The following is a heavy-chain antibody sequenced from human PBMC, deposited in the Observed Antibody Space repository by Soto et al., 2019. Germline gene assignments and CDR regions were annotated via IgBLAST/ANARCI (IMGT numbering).Heavy chain of an antibody. CDR3: AIKASSSWYYY. Sequence: ASVKVSCKASGYTFTSYAMHWVRQAPGQRLEWMGWINAGNGNTKYSQKFQDRVTITRDTSASTAYMELSSLRSEDTAVYYCAIKASSSWYYYWGQGTLVTVSS. CDR2: INAGNGNT. D-gene: IGHD6-13*01. V-gene: IGHV1-3*01. CDR1: GYTFTSYA. J-gene: IGHJ4*02.